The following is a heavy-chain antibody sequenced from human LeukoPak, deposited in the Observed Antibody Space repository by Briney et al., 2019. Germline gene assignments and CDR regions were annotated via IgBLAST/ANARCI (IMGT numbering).Heavy chain of an antibody. CDR3: ARAGSTIVVPGAIYFDGFDI. V-gene: IGHV1-2*06. J-gene: IGHJ3*02. Sequence: ASVKVSCKASGYMFTGYYMHWVRQAPGQGLEWMGRINPNSGGTDYAQKFQGRVTMTRDTSISTVYMELSRLRSDDTAVYYCARAGSTIVVPGAIYFDGFDIWGQGTTVTVSS. CDR2: INPNSGGT. CDR1: GYMFTGYY. D-gene: IGHD2-2*01.